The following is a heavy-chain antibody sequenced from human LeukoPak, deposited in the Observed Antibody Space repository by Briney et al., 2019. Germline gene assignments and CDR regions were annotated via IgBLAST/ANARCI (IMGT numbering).Heavy chain of an antibody. J-gene: IGHJ5*02. CDR3: ARGGSRIANWFDP. CDR2: IYYSGNT. Sequence: SETLSLTCTVSGDSISSSSYYWGWIRQPPGKGLEWIGSIYYSGNTYYNPSLKSRVTISVDTSKNQFSLKLSSVTAADTAVYYCARGGSRIANWFDPWGQGTLVTVSS. D-gene: IGHD2-15*01. V-gene: IGHV4-39*07. CDR1: GDSISSSSYY.